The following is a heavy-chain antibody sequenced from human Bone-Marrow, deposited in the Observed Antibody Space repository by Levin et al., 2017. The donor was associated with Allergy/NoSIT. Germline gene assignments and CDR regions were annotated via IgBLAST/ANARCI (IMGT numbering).Heavy chain of an antibody. CDR3: AREYSSGWFNVFDY. Sequence: ASVKVSCKASGYPFTINALHWVRQAPGQRLEWMGWINADNGNTKFSQKFQGRVTFITNTSASTAYMELSRLRAEDTAIYYCAREYSSGWFNVFDYWGQGTLVTVS. CDR1: GYPFTINA. J-gene: IGHJ4*02. D-gene: IGHD6-19*01. CDR2: INADNGNT. V-gene: IGHV1-3*01.